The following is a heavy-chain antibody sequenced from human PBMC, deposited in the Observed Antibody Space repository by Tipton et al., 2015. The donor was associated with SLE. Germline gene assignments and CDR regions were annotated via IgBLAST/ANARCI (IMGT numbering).Heavy chain of an antibody. D-gene: IGHD3-22*01. V-gene: IGHV4-59*01. CDR3: ARDGRGYYYDSSGYFDP. J-gene: IGHJ5*02. CDR1: GGSISSYY. Sequence: TLSLTCTVSGGSISSYYWSWIRQPPGKGLGWIGYIYYSGSTNYNPSLKSRVTISADTSKNQFSLKLSSVTAADTAVYYCARDGRGYYYDSSGYFDPWGQGTLVTVSS. CDR2: IYYSGST.